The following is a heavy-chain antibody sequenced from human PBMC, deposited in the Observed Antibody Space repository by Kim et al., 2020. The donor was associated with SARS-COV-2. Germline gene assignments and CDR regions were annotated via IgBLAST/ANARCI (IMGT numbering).Heavy chain of an antibody. D-gene: IGHD6-19*01. Sequence: NPSLRGRATISVDTSKNQFSLNLRSVTAADTAVYFCARDQSVGYSSGWLYFWGQGALVTVSS. CDR3: ARDQSVGYSSGWLYF. V-gene: IGHV4-34*11. J-gene: IGHJ4*02.